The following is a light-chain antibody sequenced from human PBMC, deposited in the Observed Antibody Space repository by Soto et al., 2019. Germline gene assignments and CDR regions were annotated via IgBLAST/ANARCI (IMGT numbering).Light chain of an antibody. Sequence: QSVLTQSPSASGTPGQRVSISCSGSSSNIGSNTVNWYLQLPGTAPKLLIYGNNQRPSGVPDRFSGSKSGTSASLAISGLQSEDEADYYCAAWDDSLNGVVFGVGTKLTVL. V-gene: IGLV1-44*01. CDR2: GNN. J-gene: IGLJ2*01. CDR3: AAWDDSLNGVV. CDR1: SSNIGSNT.